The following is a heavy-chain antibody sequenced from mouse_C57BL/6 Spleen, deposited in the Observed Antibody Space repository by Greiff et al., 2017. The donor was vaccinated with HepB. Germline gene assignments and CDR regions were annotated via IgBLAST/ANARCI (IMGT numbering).Heavy chain of an antibody. Sequence: QVQLKQPGAELVRPGSSVKLSCKASGYTFTSYWMHWVKQRPIQGLEWIGNIDPSDSETHYNQKFKDKATLTVDKSSSTAYMQLSSLTSEDSAVYYCARGVYYGSSYVDWYFDVWGTGTTVTVSS. CDR2: IDPSDSET. D-gene: IGHD1-1*01. J-gene: IGHJ1*03. CDR3: ARGVYYGSSYVDWYFDV. V-gene: IGHV1-52*01. CDR1: GYTFTSYW.